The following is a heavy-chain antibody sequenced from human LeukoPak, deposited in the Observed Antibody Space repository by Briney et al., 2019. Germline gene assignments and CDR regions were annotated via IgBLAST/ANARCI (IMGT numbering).Heavy chain of an antibody. J-gene: IGHJ3*01. CDR2: IWGDGTRT. V-gene: IGHV3-30*02. CDR3: VKEVNAFDL. Sequence: PGGSLRLSCAASGFTFSSYGMHWVRQAPGKGLDWVALIWGDGTRTSYADSVKGRFTISRDNSNNRLYLQMNNLRTEDTALYYCVKEVNAFDLWGQGTMVTVSS. CDR1: GFTFSSYG.